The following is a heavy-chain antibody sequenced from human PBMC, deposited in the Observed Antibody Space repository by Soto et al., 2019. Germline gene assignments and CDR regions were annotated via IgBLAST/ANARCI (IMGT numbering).Heavy chain of an antibody. CDR3: AKARDGAVAGPTKFYGMDV. CDR1: GFTFSSYA. J-gene: IGHJ6*02. Sequence: EVQLLESGGGLVQPGGSLRLSCAASGFTFSSYAMSWVRQAPGKGLEWVSVISGSGDSTYYADSVRGRFTISRDNSKNTLYLQMNSLRAEHTAVYYCAKARDGAVAGPTKFYGMDVWGQGTTVTVSS. D-gene: IGHD6-13*01. CDR2: ISGSGDST. V-gene: IGHV3-23*01.